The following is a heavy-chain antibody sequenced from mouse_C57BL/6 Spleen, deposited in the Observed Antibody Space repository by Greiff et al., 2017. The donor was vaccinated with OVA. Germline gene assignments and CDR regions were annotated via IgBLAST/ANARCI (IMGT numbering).Heavy chain of an antibody. V-gene: IGHV1-52*01. J-gene: IGHJ1*03. CDR1: GYTFTSYW. CDR2: IDPSDSET. Sequence: QVQLQQPGAELVRPGSSVKLSCKASGYTFTSYWMHWVKQRPIQGLEWIGNIDPSDSETHYNQKFKDKATLTVDKSSSTAYMQLSSLTSEDSAVYYGARESYYGNEDWYFDVWGTGTTVTVSS. D-gene: IGHD2-1*01. CDR3: ARESYYGNEDWYFDV.